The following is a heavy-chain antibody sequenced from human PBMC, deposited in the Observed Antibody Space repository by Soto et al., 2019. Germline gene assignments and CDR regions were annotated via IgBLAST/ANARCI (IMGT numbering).Heavy chain of an antibody. CDR1: GYTFTGNY. CDR3: ARGKLPRLETFDI. V-gene: IGHV1-2*04. J-gene: IGHJ3*02. D-gene: IGHD3-10*01. Sequence: QVQLVQSGAEVKKPGASVKVSCRASGYTFTGNYIHWVRQAPGQGLEWMGWINPNSGDTKYARKFQGWVTMTRDTSISTAYMELTRLTSDDTAMYYCARGKLPRLETFDICGQGTMVTVSS. CDR2: INPNSGDT.